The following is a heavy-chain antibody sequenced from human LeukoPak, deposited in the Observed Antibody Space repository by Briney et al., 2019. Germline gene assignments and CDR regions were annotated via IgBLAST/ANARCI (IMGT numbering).Heavy chain of an antibody. CDR1: GYSFTSYW. CDR3: ARHGYGYCSSTSCYKYMDV. J-gene: IGHJ6*03. D-gene: IGHD2-2*02. Sequence: WEALKISCKGSGYSFTSYWIGWVRQMPGKGLEWMGIIYLGDSDTRYSPSFQGQVTISADKSISTAYLQWSSLKASDTAMYYCARHGYGYCSSTSCYKYMDVWGKGTTVPASS. V-gene: IGHV5-51*01. CDR2: IYLGDSDT.